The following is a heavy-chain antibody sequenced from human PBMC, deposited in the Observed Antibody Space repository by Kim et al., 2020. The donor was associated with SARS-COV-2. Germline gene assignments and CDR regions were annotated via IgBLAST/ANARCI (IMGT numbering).Heavy chain of an antibody. D-gene: IGHD2-2*01. CDR2: IYYSGST. CDR3: ARGQHCSSTSCYREYYGMDV. J-gene: IGHJ6*02. V-gene: IGHV4-59*13. Sequence: SETLSLTCTVSGGSISSYYWSWIRQPPGKGLEWIGYIYYSGSTNYNPSLKSRVTISVDTSKNQFSLKLSSVTAADTAVYYCARGQHCSSTSCYREYYGMDVWGQGTTVTVSS. CDR1: GGSISSYY.